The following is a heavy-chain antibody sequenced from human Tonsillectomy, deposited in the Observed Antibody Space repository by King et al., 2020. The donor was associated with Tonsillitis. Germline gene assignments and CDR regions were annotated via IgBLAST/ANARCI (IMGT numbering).Heavy chain of an antibody. Sequence: VQLQESGPGLVKPSETLSLTCTVSGGSISSYYWSWIRQPPGKGLEWIGYIYYSGSTNYNPSLKSRVTISVDTSKNQFSLKLSSVTAADTAVYYCARATFSNYYASSGYYRPWYFDLWGRGTLVTVSS. J-gene: IGHJ2*01. CDR2: IYYSGST. D-gene: IGHD3-22*01. CDR1: GGSISSYY. CDR3: ARATFSNYYASSGYYRPWYFDL. V-gene: IGHV4-59*01.